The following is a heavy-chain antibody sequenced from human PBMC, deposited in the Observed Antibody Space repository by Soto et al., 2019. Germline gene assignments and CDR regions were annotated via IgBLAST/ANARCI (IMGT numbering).Heavy chain of an antibody. V-gene: IGHV3-7*01. Sequence: WGSLRLSCAASGFTFSSYWMSWVRQAPGKGLEWVANIKQDGSEKYYVDSVKGRFTISRDNAKNSLYLQMNSLRAEDTAVYYCARGRAGTAYYYYYYMDVWGKGTTVTVSS. CDR2: IKQDGSEK. CDR3: ARGRAGTAYYYYYYMDV. D-gene: IGHD6-19*01. CDR1: GFTFSSYW. J-gene: IGHJ6*03.